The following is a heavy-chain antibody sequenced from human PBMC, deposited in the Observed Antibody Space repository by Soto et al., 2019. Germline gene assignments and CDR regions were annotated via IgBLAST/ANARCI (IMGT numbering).Heavy chain of an antibody. CDR1: GYTFASYG. Sequence: ASVKVSCKASGYTFASYGFSWVRQAPGQGLEWVAWISANSGDTNSAQKFQDRVTLTTDTSTSTAYMDLRSLRSDDTAVYYCARDFRDSCRGTGCIYFDYWGQGTLVTVSS. CDR3: ARDFRDSCRGTGCIYFDY. J-gene: IGHJ4*02. CDR2: ISANSGDT. D-gene: IGHD2-2*01. V-gene: IGHV1-18*01.